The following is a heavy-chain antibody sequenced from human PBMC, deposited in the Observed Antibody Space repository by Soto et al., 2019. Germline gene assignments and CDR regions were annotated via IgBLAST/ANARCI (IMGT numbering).Heavy chain of an antibody. V-gene: IGHV1-8*01. CDR1: GYTFTSYD. D-gene: IGHD1-26*01. CDR3: ARGPMGADTYYLDY. Sequence: QVQLVQSGAEVKKPGASVKVSCKASGYTFTSYDINWVRQATGQGLEWMGWMNPNNGNTGYAQKFQGRVTMTRNTSINTADMELSSLRSEDTAVYYCARGPMGADTYYLDYWGQGTLVTVSS. J-gene: IGHJ4*02. CDR2: MNPNNGNT.